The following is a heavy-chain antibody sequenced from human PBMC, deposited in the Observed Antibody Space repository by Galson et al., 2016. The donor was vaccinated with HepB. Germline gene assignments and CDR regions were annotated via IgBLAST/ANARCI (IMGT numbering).Heavy chain of an antibody. CDR1: GYTFTNYY. D-gene: IGHD5-18*01. Sequence: SVKVSCKASGYTFTNYYMRWVRQAPGQGLEWMGIINPSGGITFYAQTFQDRVTMTRDTSTSTVYMELSSLRSEDTAVYYCARGVWDNTAMISLAFDIWGQGTMVTVSS. CDR2: INPSGGIT. V-gene: IGHV1-46*01. J-gene: IGHJ3*02. CDR3: ARGVWDNTAMISLAFDI.